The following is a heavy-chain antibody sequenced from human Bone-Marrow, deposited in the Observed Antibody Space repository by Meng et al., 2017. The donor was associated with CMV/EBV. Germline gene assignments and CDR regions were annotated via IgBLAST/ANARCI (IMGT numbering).Heavy chain of an antibody. Sequence: GGSLRLSCAASGFTFSSYAMHWVRQAPGKGLEWVAVISYDGSNKYYADSVKGRFTISRDNSKNTLYLQMNSLRAEDTAVYYCARGDYHEGAGYYYYYYGMDVWGQGTTVTVSS. CDR1: GFTFSSYA. J-gene: IGHJ6*02. CDR2: ISYDGSNK. CDR3: ARGDYHEGAGYYYYYYGMDV. D-gene: IGHD1-26*01. V-gene: IGHV3-30*04.